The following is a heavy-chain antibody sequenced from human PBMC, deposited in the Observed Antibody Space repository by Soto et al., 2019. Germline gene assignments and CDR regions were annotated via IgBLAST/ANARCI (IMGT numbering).Heavy chain of an antibody. J-gene: IGHJ5*02. V-gene: IGHV3-21*04. Sequence: GVSLRLSCSASGFTFRSHSVNWVRQAPGKGLEWIAYISSGSSDIYYGDSVKGRVTISRDNAQNSVYLQLENPRPEDTAVYYCAKLHSSQLLWFGENWFDPCGQGTLVTVSS. CDR1: GFTFRSHS. D-gene: IGHD3-10*01. CDR3: AKLHSSQLLWFGENWFDP. CDR2: ISSGSSDI.